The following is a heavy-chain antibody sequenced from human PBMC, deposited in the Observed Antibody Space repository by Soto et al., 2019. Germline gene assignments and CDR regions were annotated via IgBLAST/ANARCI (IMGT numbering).Heavy chain of an antibody. V-gene: IGHV2-5*01. D-gene: IGHD3-10*01. CDR3: AHCPLWFGESHAFDI. CDR2: IYWNDDK. J-gene: IGHJ3*02. Sequence: QITLKESGPTLVKPTQTLTLTCTFSGFSLSTSGVGVGWIRQPPGKALEWLALIYWNDDKRYSPSLKSRLTITKDTSKNQVVRTMTNMDPVDTATYYCAHCPLWFGESHAFDIWGQGTMVTVSS. CDR1: GFSLSTSGVG.